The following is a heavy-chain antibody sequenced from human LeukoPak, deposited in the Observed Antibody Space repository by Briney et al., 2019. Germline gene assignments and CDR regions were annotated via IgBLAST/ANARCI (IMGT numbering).Heavy chain of an antibody. CDR2: ISGSGGST. CDR3: ARDSIAVAGTESRSFDY. V-gene: IGHV3-23*01. J-gene: IGHJ4*02. CDR1: GFTFSSYA. Sequence: PGGSLRLSCAASGFTFSSYAMSWVRQAPGKGLEWVSAISGSGGSTYYADSVKGRFTISRDNSKNTLYLQMNSLRAEDTAVYYCARDSIAVAGTESRSFDYWGQGTLVTVSS. D-gene: IGHD6-19*01.